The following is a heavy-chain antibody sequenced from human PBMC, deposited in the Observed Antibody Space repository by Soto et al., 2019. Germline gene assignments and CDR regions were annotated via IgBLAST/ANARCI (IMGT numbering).Heavy chain of an antibody. V-gene: IGHV1-18*04. CDR1: GYTFTSYG. CDR2: ISAYNGNT. CDR3: ARIPPFGGAEHN. D-gene: IGHD3-10*01. J-gene: IGHJ4*02. Sequence: ASVKVSCKASGYTFTSYGISWVRQAPGQGLEWMGWISAYNGNTNYAQKLQGRVTMATDTSTSTAYMELRSLRSDDTAVYYCARIPPFGGAEHNWGQGTLVTVPQ.